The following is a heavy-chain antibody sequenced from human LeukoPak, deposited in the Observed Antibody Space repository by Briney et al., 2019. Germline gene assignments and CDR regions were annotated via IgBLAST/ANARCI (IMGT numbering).Heavy chain of an antibody. Sequence: GGSLRLSCAASGFTFSSYWMSWVRQAPGKGLEWVANIKQDGSEKYYVDSVKGRFTISRDNAKNSLYLQMNSLRADDTAVYYCARDIILMGFYYDSSGRPPTQAWGQGTLVTVSS. CDR2: IKQDGSEK. D-gene: IGHD3-22*01. J-gene: IGHJ5*02. CDR1: GFTFSSYW. V-gene: IGHV3-7*03. CDR3: ARDIILMGFYYDSSGRPPTQA.